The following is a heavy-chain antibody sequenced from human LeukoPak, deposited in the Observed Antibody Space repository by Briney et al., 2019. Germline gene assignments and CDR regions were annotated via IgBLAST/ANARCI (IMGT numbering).Heavy chain of an antibody. CDR1: GFTFSSYD. CDR3: ARALASSSGPYYYYGMDV. D-gene: IGHD6-6*01. CDR2: IGTAGDT. V-gene: IGHV3-13*01. J-gene: IGHJ6*02. Sequence: GGSLRLSCAASGFTFSSYDMHWVRQATGKGLEWVSAIGTAGDTYYPGSVKSRFTISRENAKNSLYLQMNSLRAGDTAVYYCARALASSSGPYYYYGMDVWGQGTTVTVSS.